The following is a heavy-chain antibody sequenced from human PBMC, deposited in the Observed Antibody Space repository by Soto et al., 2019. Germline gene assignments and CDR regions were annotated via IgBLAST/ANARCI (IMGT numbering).Heavy chain of an antibody. CDR3: ARHAYDFWSGHPNPRYYYGMDV. Sequence: ETLSLTCTVSGGSISSSSYYWSWVRQAPGKGLEWVANIKQDGSEKYYVDSVKGRFTISRDNAKNSLYLQMNSLRAEDTAMYYCARHAYDFWSGHPNPRYYYGMDVWGQGTTVTVSS. D-gene: IGHD3-3*01. V-gene: IGHV3-7*03. CDR1: GGSISSSSYY. J-gene: IGHJ6*02. CDR2: IKQDGSEK.